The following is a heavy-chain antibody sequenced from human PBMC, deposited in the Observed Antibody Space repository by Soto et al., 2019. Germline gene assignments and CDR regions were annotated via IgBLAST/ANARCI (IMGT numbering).Heavy chain of an antibody. Sequence: GGSLRLSCAASGFTFSSYWMSWVRQAPGKGLEWVANIKQDGSEKYYVDSVKGRFTISRDNAKNSLYLQMNSLRAEDTAVYYCARDRRPGYYKPKVWANDAFDIWGQGTMVTVSS. V-gene: IGHV3-7*05. J-gene: IGHJ3*02. D-gene: IGHD1-26*01. CDR2: IKQDGSEK. CDR1: GFTFSSYW. CDR3: ARDRRPGYYKPKVWANDAFDI.